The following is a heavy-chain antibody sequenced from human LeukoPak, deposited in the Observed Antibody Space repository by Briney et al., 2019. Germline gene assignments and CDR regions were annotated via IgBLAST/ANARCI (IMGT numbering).Heavy chain of an antibody. J-gene: IGHJ5*02. V-gene: IGHV1-18*01. CDR3: ARDLVRLITGSSTGFDP. D-gene: IGHD1-20*01. CDR1: GYTFTSYG. CDR2: ISAYNGNT. Sequence: ASVKVSFKASGYTFTSYGISWVRQAPGQGLEGMGWISAYNGNTNYAQKLQGRVTMTTDTSTSTAYMELRSLRSDDTAVYYCARDLVRLITGSSTGFDPWGQGPLVTVSS.